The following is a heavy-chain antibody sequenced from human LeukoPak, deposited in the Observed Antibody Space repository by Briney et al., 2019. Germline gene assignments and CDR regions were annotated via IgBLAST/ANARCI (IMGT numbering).Heavy chain of an antibody. CDR2: IYTSGST. J-gene: IGHJ6*02. V-gene: IGHV4-4*07. CDR1: GGSISSYY. D-gene: IGHD1-1*01. Sequence: PSETLALIFTVSGGSISSYYWSWIRQPAGKGPEGIGRIYTSGSTNYNPSLKSRVTMSVDTSKNQFSLQLRSVTEAEAAVYHCARDNWNSYYYNYYGMDVWGQETTVTVSS. CDR3: ARDNWNSYYYNYYGMDV.